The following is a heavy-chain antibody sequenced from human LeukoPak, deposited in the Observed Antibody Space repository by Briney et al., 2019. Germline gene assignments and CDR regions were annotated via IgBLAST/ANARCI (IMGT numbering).Heavy chain of an antibody. CDR2: ISAYNGNT. CDR3: ARVSGSWYYYYYYMDA. Sequence: GASVKVSCKASGYTFTSYGISWVRQAPGQGLEWMGWISAYNGNTNYAQKLQGRVTMTTDTSTSTAYMELRSLRSDDTAVYYCARVSGSWYYYYYYMDAWGKGTTVTVSS. D-gene: IGHD6-13*01. J-gene: IGHJ6*03. CDR1: GYTFTSYG. V-gene: IGHV1-18*01.